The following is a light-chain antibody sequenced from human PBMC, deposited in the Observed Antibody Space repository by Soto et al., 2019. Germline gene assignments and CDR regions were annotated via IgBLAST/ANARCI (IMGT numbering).Light chain of an antibody. CDR3: SSYTSSSTEV. V-gene: IGLV2-14*01. CDR2: DVS. CDR1: SSDVGGYNY. Sequence: QSALTQPASVSGSPGQSITIACTGTSSDVGGYNYVSWYQQYPGKAPRLVISDVSNRPSGVSNRFSGSKSGNSASLTISGLQAEDEADYYCSSYTSSSTEVFGTGTKLTVL. J-gene: IGLJ1*01.